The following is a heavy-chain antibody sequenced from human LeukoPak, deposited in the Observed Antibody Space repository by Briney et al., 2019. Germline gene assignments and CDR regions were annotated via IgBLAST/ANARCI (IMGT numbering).Heavy chain of an antibody. CDR2: IYYSGST. CDR3: ARRNRIVVVPAAPWDY. V-gene: IGHV4-39*01. Sequence: PSETLSLTCTVSGGSISSSSYYCGWIRQPRGKGLEWIGSIYYSGSTYYNPSLKSRVTISVDTSKNQFSLKLSSVTAADTAVYYCARRNRIVVVPAAPWDYRGQGTLVTVSS. J-gene: IGHJ4*02. D-gene: IGHD2-2*01. CDR1: GGSISSSSYY.